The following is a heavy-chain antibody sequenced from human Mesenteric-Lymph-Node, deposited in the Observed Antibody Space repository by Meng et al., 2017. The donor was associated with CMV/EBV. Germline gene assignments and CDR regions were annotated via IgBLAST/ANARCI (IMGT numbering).Heavy chain of an antibody. D-gene: IGHD1-26*01. Sequence: GESPKISCTASGFSFGDSSMSWVRQAPGKGLGWVGFIRKKAYGGTTEYAASVRVRFTISRDDAKSIAYLQMNNLRAEDTAVYYCARDAPPRSIVGARGNCYYYGMDVWGQGTTVTVSS. CDR1: GFSFGDSS. J-gene: IGHJ6*02. CDR2: IRKKAYGGTT. V-gene: IGHV3-49*04. CDR3: ARDAPPRSIVGARGNCYYYGMDV.